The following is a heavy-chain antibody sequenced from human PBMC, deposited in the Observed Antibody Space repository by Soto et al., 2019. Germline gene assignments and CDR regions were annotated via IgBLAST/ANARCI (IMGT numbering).Heavy chain of an antibody. J-gene: IGHJ5*02. Sequence: QVQLQESGPGLVKPSGTPSLTCAVSGGSIGSNDWWSWVRQPPGKGLEWIGEIFHSGYTNYNPSLKSRVTISVDKSKNQFSLKLGSVTAADTAVYYCARWGGYGSGSINWFDPWGQGILVTVSS. V-gene: IGHV4-4*02. CDR2: IFHSGYT. CDR1: GGSIGSNDW. D-gene: IGHD3-10*01. CDR3: ARWGGYGSGSINWFDP.